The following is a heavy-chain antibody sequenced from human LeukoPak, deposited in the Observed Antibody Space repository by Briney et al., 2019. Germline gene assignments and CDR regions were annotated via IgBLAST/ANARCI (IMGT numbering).Heavy chain of an antibody. D-gene: IGHD3-3*01. CDR1: GYTFTGYY. CDR2: IIPIFGTA. V-gene: IGHV1-69*13. CDR3: ARAHVVLRFLEWLPSYFDY. J-gene: IGHJ4*02. Sequence: SVKVSCKASGYTFTGYYMHWVRQAPGQGLEWMGGIIPIFGTANYAQKFQGRVTITADESTSTAYMELSSLRSEDTAVYYCARAHVVLRFLEWLPSYFDYWGQGTLVTVSS.